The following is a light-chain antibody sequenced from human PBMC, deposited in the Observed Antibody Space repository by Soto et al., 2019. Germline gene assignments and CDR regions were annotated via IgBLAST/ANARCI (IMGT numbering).Light chain of an antibody. CDR1: QSVSSN. Sequence: EIVMTQSPATLSVSPGERATLSCRASQSVSSNLAWYQQKPGQAPRLLIYGASTRPNGIPARFSGSGSGTEFTLTISSLQSEDFAVYYCQQYNNWPPLTFGGGTKVEIK. CDR2: GAS. CDR3: QQYNNWPPLT. V-gene: IGKV3-15*01. J-gene: IGKJ4*01.